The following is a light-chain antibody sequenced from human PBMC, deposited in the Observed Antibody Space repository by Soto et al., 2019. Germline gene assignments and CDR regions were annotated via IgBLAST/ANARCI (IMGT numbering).Light chain of an antibody. CDR1: QSVSSSY. CDR3: QQYGSLLLT. J-gene: IGKJ4*01. CDR2: GAS. V-gene: IGKV3-20*01. Sequence: EMVLTQSPGTLSLSPGERATLSCRASQSVSSSYLAWYQQKPGQAPSLLIYGASSRATGIPDRFSASGCGTDFTLTISRQEPEDVAVYYCQQYGSLLLTFGGGTKVEIK.